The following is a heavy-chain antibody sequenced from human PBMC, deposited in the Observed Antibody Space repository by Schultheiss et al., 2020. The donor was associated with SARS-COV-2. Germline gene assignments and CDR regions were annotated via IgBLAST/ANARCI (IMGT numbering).Heavy chain of an antibody. J-gene: IGHJ6*03. Sequence: SETLSLTCTVSGGSISSGDYYWGWIRQPPGKGLEWIGYIYYSGSTNYNPSLKSRVTILVDTSKNQFSLKLSSVTAADTAVYYCAGGVGYFDWLLRGYYYYYMDVWGKGTTVTVSS. CDR2: IYYSGST. D-gene: IGHD3-9*01. CDR3: AGGVGYFDWLLRGYYYYYMDV. CDR1: GGSISSGDYY. V-gene: IGHV4-61*05.